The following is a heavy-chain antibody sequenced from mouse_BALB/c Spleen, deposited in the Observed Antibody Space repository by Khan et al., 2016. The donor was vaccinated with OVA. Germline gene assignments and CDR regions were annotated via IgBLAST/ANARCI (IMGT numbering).Heavy chain of an antibody. CDR1: GYSITSDYA. CDR2: ISYSGST. Sequence: VQLKESGPSLVKPSQSLSLTCTVTGYSITSDYAWNWIRQFPGNKLEWMGYISYSGSTNYNPALKSRISITRDTSKNQFFLQLNSVTTEDTATYYCARDGSRYNYAMDYWGQGTSVTVSS. J-gene: IGHJ4*01. V-gene: IGHV3-2*02. CDR3: ARDGSRYNYAMDY. D-gene: IGHD2-3*01.